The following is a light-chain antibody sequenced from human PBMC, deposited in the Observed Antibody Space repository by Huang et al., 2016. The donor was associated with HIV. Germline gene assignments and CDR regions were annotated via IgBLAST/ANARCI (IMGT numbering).Light chain of an antibody. V-gene: IGKV3-15*01. CDR3: QQYNTSPRT. Sequence: ENLMTQSPSTLSVSPGESATLSCRASQSVFKNLAWYQQKPGQAPKLLIYGSSTRAAGIPARFSGSGSGTDFTLTISSLQSEDFAVYYCQQYNTSPRTFGQGTKVEV. CDR2: GSS. CDR1: QSVFKN. J-gene: IGKJ1*01.